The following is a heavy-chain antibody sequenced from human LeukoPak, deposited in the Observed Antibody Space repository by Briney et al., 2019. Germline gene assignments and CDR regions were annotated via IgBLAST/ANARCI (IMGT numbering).Heavy chain of an antibody. V-gene: IGHV3-23*01. CDR3: AKGYYDSSGYYRFDY. D-gene: IGHD3-22*01. CDR1: GFTFSSYA. Sequence: PGGSLRLSYAASGFTFSSYAMSWVRQAPGKGLEWVSAISGSGGSTYYADSVKGRFTISRDNSKNTLYLQMNSLRAEDTAVYYCAKGYYDSSGYYRFDYWGQGTLVTVSS. CDR2: ISGSGGST. J-gene: IGHJ4*02.